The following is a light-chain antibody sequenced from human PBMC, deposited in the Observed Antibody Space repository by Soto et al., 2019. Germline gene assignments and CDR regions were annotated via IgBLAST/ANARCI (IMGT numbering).Light chain of an antibody. Sequence: QSVLTQPASVSGSPGQSITISCTGTNSDVGGCNCVSWYQQHPGKAPKLMIYDVSDRPSGVSNRFSGSKSGNTASLTISGLQAEDEADYYCSSYTSSSTVVFGGGTKLTVL. CDR2: DVS. CDR3: SSYTSSSTVV. V-gene: IGLV2-14*03. J-gene: IGLJ2*01. CDR1: NSDVGGCNC.